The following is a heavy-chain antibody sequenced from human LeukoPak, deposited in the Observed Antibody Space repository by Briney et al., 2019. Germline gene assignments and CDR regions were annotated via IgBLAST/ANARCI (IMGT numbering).Heavy chain of an antibody. D-gene: IGHD6-13*01. V-gene: IGHV4-30-2*01. CDR2: IYHSWST. J-gene: IGHJ4*02. CDR3: ARGSQSRGSSWYFDY. CDR1: GGSISSGGYS. Sequence: SETLSLTCAVSGGSISSGGYSWSWIRQPPGKGLEWIGYIYHSWSTYYNPSLKSRVTISVDRSKNQFSLKLSSVTAADTAVYFCARGSQSRGSSWYFDYWGQGTLVTVSS.